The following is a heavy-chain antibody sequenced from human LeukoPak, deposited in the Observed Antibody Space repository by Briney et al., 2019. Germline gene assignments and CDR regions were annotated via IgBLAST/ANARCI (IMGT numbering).Heavy chain of an antibody. Sequence: GGSLRLSCAASGVTFNDYWMHWVRQAPGKGLVWVSRIKGDGSSTTYADSVKGRFTISRDNAKNSLYLQMSSLRAEDTAVYYCVLSDSSGVEYFQHWGQGTLVTVSS. CDR2: IKGDGSST. CDR3: VLSDSSGVEYFQH. J-gene: IGHJ1*01. D-gene: IGHD3-22*01. V-gene: IGHV3-74*01. CDR1: GVTFNDYW.